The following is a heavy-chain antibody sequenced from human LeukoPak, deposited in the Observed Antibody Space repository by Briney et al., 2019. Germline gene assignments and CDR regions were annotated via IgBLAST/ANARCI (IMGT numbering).Heavy chain of an antibody. CDR1: GGSISSSNW. D-gene: IGHD3-9*01. CDR3: ASLGYDILTGHYYYYYGMDV. CDR2: IYHSGST. V-gene: IGHV4-4*02. J-gene: IGHJ6*02. Sequence: SGTLSLTCAVSGGSISSSNWWSWVRQPPGKGLEWIGEIYHSGSTNYNPSLKSRVTISVDESKNQFSLKLSSVTAADTAVYYCASLGYDILTGHYYYYYGMDVWGQGTTVTVSS.